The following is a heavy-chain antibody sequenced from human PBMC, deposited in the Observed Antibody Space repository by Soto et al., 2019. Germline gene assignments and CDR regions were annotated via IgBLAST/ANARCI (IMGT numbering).Heavy chain of an antibody. CDR1: GFTFSSYA. V-gene: IGHV3-30-3*01. J-gene: IGHJ4*02. CDR3: ARDRGESGTFDY. CDR2: ISYDGSNK. D-gene: IGHD3-16*01. Sequence: GGSLRLSCAASGFTFSSYAMHWVRQAPGKGLEWVAVISYDGSNKYYADSVKGRFTISRDNSKNTLYLQMNSLRAEDTAVYYCARDRGESGTFDYWGQGTLVTVSS.